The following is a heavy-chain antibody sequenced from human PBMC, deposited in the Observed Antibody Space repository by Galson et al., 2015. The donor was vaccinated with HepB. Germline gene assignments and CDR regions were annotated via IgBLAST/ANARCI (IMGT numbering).Heavy chain of an antibody. J-gene: IGHJ4*02. Sequence: SLRLSCAASGFTFSSYGMHWVRQAPGKGLEWVAVISYDGSNKYYADSVKGRFTISRDNSKNTLYLQMNSLRAEDTAVYYCAKDLGRFLEWLLDYWGQGTLVTVSS. D-gene: IGHD3-3*01. CDR3: AKDLGRFLEWLLDY. V-gene: IGHV3-30*18. CDR1: GFTFSSYG. CDR2: ISYDGSNK.